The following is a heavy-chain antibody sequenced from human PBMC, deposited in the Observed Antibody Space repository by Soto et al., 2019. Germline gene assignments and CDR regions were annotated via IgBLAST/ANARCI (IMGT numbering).Heavy chain of an antibody. D-gene: IGHD3-22*01. V-gene: IGHV5-51*01. CDR1: GYSFTSYW. CDR3: ARRQVIVVPGAFDI. Sequence: GESLKISCKGSGYSFTSYWIGWVRQMPGKGLEWMGIIYPGDSGTRYSPSFQGQGTISADKSISTAYLQWSSLKASDTAMYYCARRQVIVVPGAFDIWGQGTMVTVSS. CDR2: IYPGDSGT. J-gene: IGHJ3*02.